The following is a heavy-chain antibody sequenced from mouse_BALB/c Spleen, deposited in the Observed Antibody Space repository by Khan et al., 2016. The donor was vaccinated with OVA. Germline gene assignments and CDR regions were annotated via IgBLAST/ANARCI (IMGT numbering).Heavy chain of an antibody. V-gene: IGHV1-20*02. Sequence: VQLQQSGPELVKPGASVKISCKASGYSFTGYFMNWVMQSHGKSLEWIGRINPHIGETFYNQKFKGKAILTVDESSSTVHMELRSLASEDSAVYYCARKSGSKFDYWGQGTTLTVSS. J-gene: IGHJ2*01. CDR2: INPHIGET. CDR1: GYSFTGYF. CDR3: ARKSGSKFDY. D-gene: IGHD1-1*01.